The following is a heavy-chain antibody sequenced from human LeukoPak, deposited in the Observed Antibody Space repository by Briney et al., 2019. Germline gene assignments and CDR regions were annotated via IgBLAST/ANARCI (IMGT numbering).Heavy chain of an antibody. V-gene: IGHV3-7*03. CDR3: AKDEDYYDSSGYREDAEYFQH. CDR2: IKEDGSEK. CDR1: GFTFSSHW. D-gene: IGHD3-22*01. Sequence: GGSLRLSCAASGFTFSSHWMSWVRQAPRKGLEWLANIKEDGSEKYYVDSVKGRFTISRYNAKNSLFLQMNSLRAEDTAVYYCAKDEDYYDSSGYREDAEYFQHWGQGTLVTVSS. J-gene: IGHJ1*01.